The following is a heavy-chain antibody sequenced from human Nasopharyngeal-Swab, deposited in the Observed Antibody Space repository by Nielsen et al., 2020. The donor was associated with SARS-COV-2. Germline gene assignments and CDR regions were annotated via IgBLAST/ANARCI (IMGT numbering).Heavy chain of an antibody. J-gene: IGHJ4*02. V-gene: IGHV2-26*01. Sequence: WIRQPPGKALEWLAHIFSNDEKSYSTSLKSRLTISKDTSKSQVVLTMTNMDPVDTATYYCAWMAEMATEKFDYWGQGTLVTVSS. CDR2: IFSNDEK. CDR3: AWMAEMATEKFDY. D-gene: IGHD5-24*01.